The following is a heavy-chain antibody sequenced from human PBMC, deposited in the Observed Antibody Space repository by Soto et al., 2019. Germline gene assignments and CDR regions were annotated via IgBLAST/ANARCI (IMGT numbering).Heavy chain of an antibody. CDR2: ISSSSSTI. J-gene: IGHJ4*02. V-gene: IGHV3-48*01. CDR3: ATNRDSSGWYVLGY. Sequence: GGSLRLSCAASGFTFSSYSMNWVRQAPGKGLEWVSYISSSSSTIYYADSVKGRFTISRDNAKNSLYLQMNSLRAEYTVVYYCATNRDSSGWYVLGYWGQGTLVTVSS. CDR1: GFTFSSYS. D-gene: IGHD6-19*01.